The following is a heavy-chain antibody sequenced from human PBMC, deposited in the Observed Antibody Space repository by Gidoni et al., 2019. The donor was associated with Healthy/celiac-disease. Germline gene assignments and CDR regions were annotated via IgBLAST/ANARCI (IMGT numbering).Heavy chain of an antibody. Sequence: EVQLVETGGGLIQPGGSLRLSCAASGFTVSSNYMRWVRQAPGKGLEWVSVIYSGGSTYYADSVKGRFTISRDNSKNTLYLQMNSLRAEDTAVYYCASTDPVDTAYYYYGMDVWGQGTTVTVSS. J-gene: IGHJ6*02. CDR2: IYSGGST. D-gene: IGHD5-18*01. CDR1: GFTVSSNY. CDR3: ASTDPVDTAYYYYGMDV. V-gene: IGHV3-53*02.